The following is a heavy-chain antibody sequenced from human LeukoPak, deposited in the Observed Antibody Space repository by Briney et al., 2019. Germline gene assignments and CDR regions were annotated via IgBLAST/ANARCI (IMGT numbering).Heavy chain of an antibody. V-gene: IGHV1-2*02. CDR3: ARDPGLLWFGELGP. Sequence: ASVKVSCKASGYTFTGHYIHWVRQAPGQGLEWMGWINPKNAATNYAQKFQGRVTMTRDTSTGTVYMEVNALRSDDTAVYYCARDPGLLWFGELGPWGQGTLVTVSS. CDR2: INPKNAAT. J-gene: IGHJ4*02. CDR1: GYTFTGHY. D-gene: IGHD3-10*01.